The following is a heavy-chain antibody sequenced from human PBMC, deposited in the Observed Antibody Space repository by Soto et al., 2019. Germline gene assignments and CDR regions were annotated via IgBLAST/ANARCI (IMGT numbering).Heavy chain of an antibody. CDR1: GGSINSGGYY. CDR3: ARDPRSYDSSGYFGAFDI. CDR2: IYYSGST. V-gene: IGHV4-31*03. Sequence: QVQLQESGPGLVKPSQTLSLTCTVSGGSINSGGYYWSWIRQHPGKGLEWIGYIYYSGSTYYNPSLKSRVTISVDTSKNQFSLKLSSVTAADTAVYYCARDPRSYDSSGYFGAFDIWGQGTMVTVSS. D-gene: IGHD3-22*01. J-gene: IGHJ3*02.